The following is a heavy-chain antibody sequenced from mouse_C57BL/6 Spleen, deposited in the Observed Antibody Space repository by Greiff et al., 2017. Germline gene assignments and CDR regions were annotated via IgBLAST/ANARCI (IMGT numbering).Heavy chain of an antibody. CDR1: GYAFSSSW. CDR3: AREWVIYYGNYVGFDY. J-gene: IGHJ2*01. V-gene: IGHV1-82*01. D-gene: IGHD2-1*01. CDR2: IYPGDGDT. Sequence: VQLQQSGPELVKPGASVKISCKASGYAFSSSWMNWVKQRPGKGLEWIGRIYPGDGDTNYNGEFKGKATLTADKASSTAYMQLSSLTSEDSAVSFCAREWVIYYGNYVGFDYWGQGTTLTVSS.